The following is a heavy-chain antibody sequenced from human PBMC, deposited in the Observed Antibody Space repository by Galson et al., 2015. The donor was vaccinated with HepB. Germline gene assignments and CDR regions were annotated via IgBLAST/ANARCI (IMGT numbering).Heavy chain of an antibody. CDR2: IRYDGSNK. D-gene: IGHD6-13*01. V-gene: IGHV3-30*02. Sequence: SLRLSCAASGFTFSSYGMHWVRQAPGKGLEWVAFIRYDGSNKYYADSVKGRFTISRDNSKNTLYLQMNSLRAEDTAVYYCAKVQGYSSSWYFFDYWGQGTLVTVSS. CDR3: AKVQGYSSSWYFFDY. CDR1: GFTFSSYG. J-gene: IGHJ4*02.